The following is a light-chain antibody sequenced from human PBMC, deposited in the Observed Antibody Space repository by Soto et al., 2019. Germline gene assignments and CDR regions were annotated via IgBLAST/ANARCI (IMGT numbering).Light chain of an antibody. J-gene: IGLJ1*01. CDR3: CSYTTSSTYV. V-gene: IGLV2-8*01. Sequence: QSALTQPPSASGSPGQTVAISCTGTSSDVGAYKYVSWYQQHPGKAPKLMIYDVTERPSGVPDRFSGSKSGNTASLTVSGLQPEDEADYYCCSYTTSSTYVFGTGTNLTVL. CDR2: DVT. CDR1: SSDVGAYKY.